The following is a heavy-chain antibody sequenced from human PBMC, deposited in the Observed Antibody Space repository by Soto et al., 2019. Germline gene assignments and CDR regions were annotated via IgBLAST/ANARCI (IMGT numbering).Heavy chain of an antibody. CDR2: INHSGST. CDR3: ASGYCTNGVCSHYFDY. V-gene: IGHV4-34*01. D-gene: IGHD2-8*01. CDR1: GGSFSGYY. Sequence: PSETLSLTCAVYGGSFSGYYWSWIRQPPGKGLERIGEINHSGSTNYNPSLKSRVTISVDTSKNQFSLKLSSVTAADTAVYYCASGYCTNGVCSHYFDYWGQGTLVTVSS. J-gene: IGHJ4*02.